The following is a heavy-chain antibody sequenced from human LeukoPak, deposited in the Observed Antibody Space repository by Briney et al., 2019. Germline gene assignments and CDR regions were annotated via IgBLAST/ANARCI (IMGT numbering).Heavy chain of an antibody. CDR2: ISTTSRYI. D-gene: IGHD5-12*01. J-gene: IGHJ3*02. CDR1: GFTFSSYG. CDR3: AGGYVDRDPDI. Sequence: PGGSLRLSCAASGFTFSSYGMNWDRQAPGKGLEWVSSISTTSRYIYYADSVKGRFTISRDNPNNSLFLQMNSLRAEDTAVYYCAGGYVDRDPDIWGQGTMVTVSS. V-gene: IGHV3-21*01.